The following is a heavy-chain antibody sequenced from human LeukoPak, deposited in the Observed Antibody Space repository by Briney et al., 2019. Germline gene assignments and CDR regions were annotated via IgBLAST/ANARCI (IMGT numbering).Heavy chain of an antibody. CDR2: ISSSGGST. D-gene: IGHD5-18*01. CDR3: ARGKSGYSYGLDY. J-gene: IGHJ4*02. Sequence: PGGSLRLSCAASGFTFSSYAMSWVRQAPGKGLEWVSAISSSGGSTYYADSVKGRFTISRDNSKNTLYLQMNSLRAEDTAVYYCARGKSGYSYGLDYWGQGTLVTVSS. V-gene: IGHV3-23*01. CDR1: GFTFSSYA.